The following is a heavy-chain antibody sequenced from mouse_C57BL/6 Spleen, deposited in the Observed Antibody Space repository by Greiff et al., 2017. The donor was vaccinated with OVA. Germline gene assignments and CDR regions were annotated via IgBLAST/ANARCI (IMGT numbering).Heavy chain of an antibody. D-gene: IGHD3-3*01. CDR2: FYPGSGSI. J-gene: IGHJ2*01. CDR3: ARHEGSPLGKGYYFDY. V-gene: IGHV1-62-2*01. CDR1: GYTFTEYT. Sequence: QVHVKQSGAELVKPGAPVKLSCKASGYTFTEYTIHWVKQRSGQGLEWIGWFYPGSGSIKYNEKFKDKATLTADKSSSTVYMELRRLTSEDSAVYFCARHEGSPLGKGYYFDYWGQGTTLTVSS.